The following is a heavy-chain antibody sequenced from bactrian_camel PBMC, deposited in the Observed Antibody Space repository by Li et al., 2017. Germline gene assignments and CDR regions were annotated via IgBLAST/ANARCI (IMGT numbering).Heavy chain of an antibody. D-gene: IGHD5*01. V-gene: IGHV3S1*01. J-gene: IGHJ6*01. CDR2: TIVGTKIT. CDR3: AAGDRRRPAGRRTWF. Sequence: HVQLVESGGGSVQAGGSLTLSCLASGYTVTAYCMGWLRRAPGKEREGVATIVGTKITSYADSVKGRFTVSRDNAKNAVYLQMNSLKPEDTAMYYCAAGDRRRPAGRRTWFLGPGDPGHRL. CDR1: GYTVTAYC.